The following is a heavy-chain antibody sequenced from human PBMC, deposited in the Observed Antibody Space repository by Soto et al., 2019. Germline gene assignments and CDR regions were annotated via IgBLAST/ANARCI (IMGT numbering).Heavy chain of an antibody. CDR1: GFSFSGYT. CDR2: INGGGGTT. Sequence: EVQLLESGGHLIQPGESLRLSCAASGFSFSGYTMNWVRQAQGKGLEWISGINGGGGTTYYADSVKGRFTISRDDSKIILYLQMNSPGAEDTAIYYCAKDRHPDGIWTFDYWGRGTLVTVSS. V-gene: IGHV3-23*01. D-gene: IGHD3-9*01. J-gene: IGHJ4*02. CDR3: AKDRHPDGIWTFDY.